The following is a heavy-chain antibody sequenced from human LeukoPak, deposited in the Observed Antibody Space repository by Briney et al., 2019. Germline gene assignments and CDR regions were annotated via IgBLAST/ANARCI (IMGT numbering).Heavy chain of an antibody. Sequence: GGSLRLSCAASGFTFSNYAMSWARQAPGKGLEWVSSISGSGGSTYYADSVKGRFTISRDNSKNTLFLQMNSLRAEDTAVYYCAKDPYYYDTSGYNGDYWGQGTLVTVSS. CDR3: AKDPYYYDTSGYNGDY. D-gene: IGHD3-22*01. J-gene: IGHJ4*02. CDR1: GFTFSNYA. CDR2: ISGSGGST. V-gene: IGHV3-23*01.